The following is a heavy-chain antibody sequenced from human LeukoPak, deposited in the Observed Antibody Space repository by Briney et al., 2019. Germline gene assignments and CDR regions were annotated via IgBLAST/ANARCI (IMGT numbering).Heavy chain of an antibody. D-gene: IGHD1-26*01. CDR2: ISSSSSYI. Sequence: GGSLRLSCAASGFTFSSYSMNWVRQAPGKGLEWVSSISSSSSYIYYADSVKGRLTISRDNAKNSLYLQMNSLRAEDTAVYYCARGSPVSGDYWGQGTLVTVSS. V-gene: IGHV3-21*01. CDR1: GFTFSSYS. CDR3: ARGSPVSGDY. J-gene: IGHJ4*02.